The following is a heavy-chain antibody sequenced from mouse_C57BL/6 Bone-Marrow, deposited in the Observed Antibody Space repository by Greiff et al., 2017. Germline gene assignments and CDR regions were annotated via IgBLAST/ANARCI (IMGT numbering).Heavy chain of an antibody. Sequence: VQLQQSGAELVKPGASVKISCKASGYTFTDYYINWVKQRPGQGLEWIGKLGPGSGSTYYNEQFKGKATLTADKSSSTSYMQLISLTSEDSAVYFCARQRYGSTYWYFDVWGTGTTVTVSS. CDR3: ARQRYGSTYWYFDV. J-gene: IGHJ1*03. CDR2: LGPGSGST. D-gene: IGHD1-1*01. V-gene: IGHV1-77*01. CDR1: GYTFTDYY.